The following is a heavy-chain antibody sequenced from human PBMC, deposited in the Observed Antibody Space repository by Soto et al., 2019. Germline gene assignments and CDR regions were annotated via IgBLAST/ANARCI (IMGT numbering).Heavy chain of an antibody. V-gene: IGHV1-69*12. J-gene: IGHJ6*02. D-gene: IGHD5-12*01. CDR3: ARDKDRPRLGGNYYYIMDV. CDR2: IIPIFRTP. CDR1: GGTFSSYA. Sequence: QVQLVQSGAEVKKPESSVKVSCKASGGTFSSYAISWVRQAPGQGLEWMGGIIPIFRTPDYAQKFQGRVTITADESTSTAYMELSSLRSEDTAVYYCARDKDRPRLGGNYYYIMDVWGQGTTVTVSS.